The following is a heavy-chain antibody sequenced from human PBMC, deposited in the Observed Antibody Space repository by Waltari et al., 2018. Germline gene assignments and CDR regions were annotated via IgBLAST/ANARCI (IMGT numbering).Heavy chain of an antibody. J-gene: IGHJ3*01. Sequence: QVHLVQSGAEVKKPGASVTVSCKASGYTFTGHVIHWVRQAPGQGLEWVGSGNPNTGDTYSAQKFEGRVTMTRDTSISTAYLDLSRLTSDDTAVYYCARVLYDFWGGYHPNDVFDFWGQGTVVIVSS. V-gene: IGHV1-2*02. CDR2: GNPNTGDT. CDR1: GYTFTGHV. D-gene: IGHD3-3*01. CDR3: ARVLYDFWGGYHPNDVFDF.